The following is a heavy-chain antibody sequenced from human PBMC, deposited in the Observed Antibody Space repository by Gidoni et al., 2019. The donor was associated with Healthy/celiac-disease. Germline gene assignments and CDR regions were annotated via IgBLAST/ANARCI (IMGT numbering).Heavy chain of an antibody. CDR3: AIDIPGNDSSGYGY. V-gene: IGHV4-4*07. CDR2: IDTTGST. Sequence: QVQLQESGPGLVKPSEPLSLTCTVAGGSISSYYRSWIRQPAGKGLEWIGRIDTTGSTTYNPSLKSRVTMSVDTSKNQFSLKLSSVTAADTAVYYCAIDIPGNDSSGYGYWGQGTLVTVSS. J-gene: IGHJ4*02. D-gene: IGHD3-22*01. CDR1: GGSISSYY.